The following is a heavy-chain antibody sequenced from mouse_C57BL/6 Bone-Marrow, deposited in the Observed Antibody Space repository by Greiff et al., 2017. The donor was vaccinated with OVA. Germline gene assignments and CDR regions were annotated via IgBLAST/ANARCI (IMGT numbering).Heavy chain of an antibody. CDR1: GYTFTDYE. CDR3: TRRGSYYSNPDY. D-gene: IGHD2-5*01. J-gene: IGHJ2*01. Sequence: VQVVESGAELVRPGASVTLSCKASGYTFTDYEMHWVKQTPVHGLEWIGAIDPETGGTAYNQKFKGKAILTADKSSSTAYMELRSLTSEDSAVYYCTRRGSYYSNPDYWGQGTTLTVSS. CDR2: IDPETGGT. V-gene: IGHV1-15*01.